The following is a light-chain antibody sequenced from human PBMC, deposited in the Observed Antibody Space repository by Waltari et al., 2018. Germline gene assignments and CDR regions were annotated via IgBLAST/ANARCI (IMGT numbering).Light chain of an antibody. CDR2: DAS. Sequence: EIVLTQSPATLSLSPGESASLSCRARQSVRTSLAWYQQKSGQAPRLLICDASNSDSGIPARFSGIGSGTDFTLTISSLESEDFAVYYCQQRSSWPWTFGQGTKVEVK. CDR1: QSVRTS. J-gene: IGKJ1*01. CDR3: QQRSSWPWT. V-gene: IGKV3-11*01.